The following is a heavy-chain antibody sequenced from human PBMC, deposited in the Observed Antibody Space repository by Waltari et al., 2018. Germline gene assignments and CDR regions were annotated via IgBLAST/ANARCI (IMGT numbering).Heavy chain of an antibody. Sequence: QVQLQESGPGLVKPSETLSLTCTVSGGSISSYYWSWIRQPPGKGLEWIGYIYYSGSTNYNPSLKSRVTISVDTSKNQFSLKLSSVTAADTAVYYCARLRGSSGYYLFDYCGQGTLVTVSS. D-gene: IGHD3-22*01. J-gene: IGHJ4*02. CDR2: IYYSGST. CDR1: GGSISSYY. CDR3: ARLRGSSGYYLFDY. V-gene: IGHV4-59*01.